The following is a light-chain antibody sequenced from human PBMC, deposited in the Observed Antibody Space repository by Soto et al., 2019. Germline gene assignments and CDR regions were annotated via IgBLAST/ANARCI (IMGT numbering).Light chain of an antibody. CDR3: LQHFNFSWT. CDR1: RDIGND. J-gene: IGKJ1*01. V-gene: IGKV1-6*01. CDR2: AAS. Sequence: AIQMTQSPSSLSASVGDRVTITCRASRDIGNDLGWYQQKPGKAPKHLIFAASNLQSGVPSRFSGGGSGTDLTLTISSLQADDFATYYCLQHFNFSWTFGQGTKVETK.